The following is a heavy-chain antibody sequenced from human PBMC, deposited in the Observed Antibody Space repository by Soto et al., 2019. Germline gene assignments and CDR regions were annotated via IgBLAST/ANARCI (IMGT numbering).Heavy chain of an antibody. J-gene: IGHJ6*02. CDR1: GGTFSSYA. CDR3: ARVPPPAADYYYGMDV. Sequence: QVQLVQSGAEVKKPGSSVKVSCKASGGTFSSYAISWVRQAPGQGLEWMGGIIPIFGTANYAQKFQGRVTITADESTSKAYMELSSLRSEDTAVYYCARVPPPAADYYYGMDVWGQGTTVTVSS. V-gene: IGHV1-69*01. CDR2: IIPIFGTA. D-gene: IGHD6-13*01.